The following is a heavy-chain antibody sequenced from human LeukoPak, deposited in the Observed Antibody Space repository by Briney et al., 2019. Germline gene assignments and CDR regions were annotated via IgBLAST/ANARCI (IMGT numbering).Heavy chain of an antibody. CDR1: GYTFTGYY. D-gene: IGHD4-17*01. J-gene: IGHJ4*02. V-gene: IGHV1-2*02. CDR2: INPNSGGT. Sequence: ASVKVSCKASGYTFTGYYMHWVRQAPGQGLEWMGWINPNSGGTNYAQKFQGRVTMARDTSISTAYMELSRLRSDDTAVYYCASDTNYGDYVRGFDYWGQGTLVTVSS. CDR3: ASDTNYGDYVRGFDY.